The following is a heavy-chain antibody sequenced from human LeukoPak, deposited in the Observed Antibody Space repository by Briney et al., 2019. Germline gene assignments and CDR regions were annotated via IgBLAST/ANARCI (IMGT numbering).Heavy chain of an antibody. D-gene: IGHD2-2*01. J-gene: IGHJ5*02. V-gene: IGHV3-21*01. CDR3: ARADCSGSTCYLRHSWFDP. CDR2: ISTSSRYI. CDR1: GFTLSTFD. Sequence: PGGSLRLSCAASGFTLSTFDMNWVRQAPGKGLELVSSISTSSRYIYYRDSVKGRFTISSDDANKSLYLQMNSLTVEDTAVYYGARADCSGSTCYLRHSWFDPWGQGTLVTVSS.